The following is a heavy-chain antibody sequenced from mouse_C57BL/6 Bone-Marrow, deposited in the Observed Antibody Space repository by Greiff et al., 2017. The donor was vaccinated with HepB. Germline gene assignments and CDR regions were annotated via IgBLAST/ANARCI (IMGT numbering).Heavy chain of an antibody. V-gene: IGHV2-6-1*01. CDR1: GFSLTSYG. CDR2: IWSDGST. D-gene: IGHD1-1*01. J-gene: IGHJ4*01. CDR3: ARHAKGPSTVVDY. Sequence: VQLKESGPGLVAPSQSLSITCTVSGFSLTSYGVHWVRQPPGKGLEWLVVIWSDGSTTYNSALKSRLSISKDNSKSQVFLKMNSLQTDDTAMYYCARHAKGPSTVVDYWGQGTSVTVSS.